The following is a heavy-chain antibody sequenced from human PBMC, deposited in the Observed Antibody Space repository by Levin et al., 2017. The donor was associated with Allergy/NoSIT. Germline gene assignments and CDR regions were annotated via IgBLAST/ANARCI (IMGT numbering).Heavy chain of an antibody. CDR1: GGSISSYY. D-gene: IGHD3-10*01. CDR3: ARNYYYGSGSYYKPWFDP. Sequence: SETLSLTCTVSGGSISSYYWSWIRQPPGKGLEWIGYIYYSGSTNYNPSLKSRVTISVDTSKNQFSLKLSSVTAADTAVYYCARNYYYGSGSYYKPWFDPWGQGTLVTVSS. J-gene: IGHJ5*02. CDR2: IYYSGST. V-gene: IGHV4-59*01.